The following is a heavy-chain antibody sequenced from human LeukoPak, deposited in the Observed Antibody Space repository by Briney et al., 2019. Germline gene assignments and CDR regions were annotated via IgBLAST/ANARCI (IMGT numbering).Heavy chain of an antibody. CDR2: INHSGST. V-gene: IGHV4-34*01. D-gene: IGHD4-17*01. CDR1: GGSFSGYY. Sequence: PSETLSLTCAVYGGSFSGYYWSWIRQPPGKGLEWIGEINHSGSTNYNPSLKSRVIISVDTSTNQFSLKLSSVTAADTAVYYCARGSNGDYVGFFDYWGQGTLVTVSS. CDR3: ARGSNGDYVGFFDY. J-gene: IGHJ4*02.